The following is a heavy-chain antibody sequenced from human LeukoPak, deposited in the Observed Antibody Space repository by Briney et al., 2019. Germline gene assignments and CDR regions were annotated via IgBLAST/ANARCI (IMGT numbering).Heavy chain of an antibody. CDR1: GFTFSSSS. D-gene: IGHD5/OR15-5a*01. CDR3: VRASVS. V-gene: IGHV3-23*01. CDR2: ISASGSST. J-gene: IGHJ5*02. Sequence: PGGSLRLSCAASGFTFSSSSMSWSGKAPGKGLEWVSGISASGSSTYYADSVKGRFTISRDNSNETLYLQMHSLRAEDTAQYYCVRASVSWGQGILVAVSS.